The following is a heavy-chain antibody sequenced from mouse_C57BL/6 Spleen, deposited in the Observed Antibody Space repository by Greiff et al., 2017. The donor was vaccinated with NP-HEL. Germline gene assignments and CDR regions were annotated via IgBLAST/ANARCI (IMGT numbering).Heavy chain of an antibody. CDR2: IDPSDSYT. D-gene: IGHD3-2*02. Sequence: QVQLQQPGAELVMPGASVKLSCKASGYTFTSYWMHWVKQRPGQGLEWIGEIDPSDSYTNYNQKFKGKSTLTVDKSSSTAYMQLSSLTSEDSAVYYCARRVSGYPFYYAMDYWGQGTSVTVSS. J-gene: IGHJ4*01. CDR1: GYTFTSYW. CDR3: ARRVSGYPFYYAMDY. V-gene: IGHV1-69*01.